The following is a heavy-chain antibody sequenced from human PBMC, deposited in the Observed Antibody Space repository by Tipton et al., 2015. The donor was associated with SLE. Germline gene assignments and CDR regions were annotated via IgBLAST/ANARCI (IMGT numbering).Heavy chain of an antibody. V-gene: IGHV3-23*01. CDR1: GFMFSSYA. CDR3: VPRQVDFDH. CDR2: ISGGGDST. D-gene: IGHD2-15*01. J-gene: IGHJ4*02. Sequence: SLRLSCAASGFMFSSYAMRWVRQAPGKGLEWVSVISGGGDSTSYADSVKGRFTISRDNSKNTLYLQMDSLRGDDTAVYYCVPRQVDFDHWGQGTLVTVPS.